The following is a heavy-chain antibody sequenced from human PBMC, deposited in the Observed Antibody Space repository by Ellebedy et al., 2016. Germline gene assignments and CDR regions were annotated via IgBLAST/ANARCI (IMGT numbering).Heavy chain of an antibody. Sequence: GGSLRLSCAASGFIFSGSDIHWVRQASGKGLEWVGRIKVRGSSYATHYAASVKGRFTVSSDDSKNTAYLQMNSLKTEDTAVYYCTSRILGSCTSTSCYDYWGQGTLVTVSS. D-gene: IGHD2-2*01. V-gene: IGHV3-73*01. J-gene: IGHJ4*02. CDR2: IKVRGSSYAT. CDR3: TSRILGSCTSTSCYDY. CDR1: GFIFSGSD.